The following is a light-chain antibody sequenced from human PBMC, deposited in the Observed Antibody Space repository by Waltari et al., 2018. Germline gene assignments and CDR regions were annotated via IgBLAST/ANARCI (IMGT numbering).Light chain of an antibody. Sequence: SSVLTQHPAVSVALGQTAKITCRGDSLGNYSANWYHQTPGQAPLLVMYGENNRPSGIPERFSGSYSGDTASLTITGAEAEDEADYYCNSRDGDGNPGVFGPGTKVTVL. CDR2: GEN. CDR1: SLGNYS. CDR3: NSRDGDGNPGV. J-gene: IGLJ1*01. V-gene: IGLV3-19*01.